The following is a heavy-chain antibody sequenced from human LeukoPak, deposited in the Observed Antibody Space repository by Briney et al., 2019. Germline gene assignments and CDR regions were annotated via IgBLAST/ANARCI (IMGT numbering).Heavy chain of an antibody. Sequence: SVKVPCKASGGTFSSYAVNWVRQAPGQGLEWVGRIIPIFVTPDYAQKFQGRVTITADKSTSTAYMELSSLKSEDTAVYYCARGVAGNVYWGQGTLVTVSS. CDR1: GGTFSSYA. D-gene: IGHD6-19*01. CDR3: ARGVAGNVY. V-gene: IGHV1-69*06. CDR2: IIPIFVTP. J-gene: IGHJ4*02.